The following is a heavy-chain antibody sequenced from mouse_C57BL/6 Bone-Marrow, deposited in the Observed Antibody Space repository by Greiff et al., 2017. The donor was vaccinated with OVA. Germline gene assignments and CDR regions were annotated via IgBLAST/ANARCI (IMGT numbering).Heavy chain of an antibody. V-gene: IGHV1-20*01. D-gene: IGHD1-1*01. CDR2: INPYNGDT. Sequence: EVQLQQSGPELVKPGDSVKISCKASGYSFTGYFMNWVMQSHGKSLEWIGRINPYNGDTFYNQKFKGKATLTVDKSSSTAHMELRSLTSEDAAGYYCARRGYYGSSPFAYWGKGTLFTVSA. CDR3: ARRGYYGSSPFAY. J-gene: IGHJ3*01. CDR1: GYSFTGYF.